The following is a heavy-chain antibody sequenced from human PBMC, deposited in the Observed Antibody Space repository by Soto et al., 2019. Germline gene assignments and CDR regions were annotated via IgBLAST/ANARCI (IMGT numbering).Heavy chain of an antibody. V-gene: IGHV1-18*01. J-gene: IGHJ3*02. Sequence: XSVKVSCKASNYTFTSYGFSWVRQAPGQGLEWMGWISAYNGNTNYAQNLQGRVTMTTDTSTSTASMELRSLRSDDTAVYYCARVLLQWELSALDIWGQGTMVTVSS. CDR2: ISAYNGNT. D-gene: IGHD1-26*01. CDR1: NYTFTSYG. CDR3: ARVLLQWELSALDI.